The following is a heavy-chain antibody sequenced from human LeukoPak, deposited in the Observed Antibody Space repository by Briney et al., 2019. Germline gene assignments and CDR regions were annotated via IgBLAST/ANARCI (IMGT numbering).Heavy chain of an antibody. D-gene: IGHD3-9*01. V-gene: IGHV1-24*01. CDR2: FDPEDGET. J-gene: IGHJ3*02. CDR3: ATDSPYDILTGYYRLVGAFDI. CDR1: GYTLTELS. Sequence: ASVKVSCKVSGYTLTELSMHWVRQAPGKGLEWMGGFDPEDGETIYAQKFQGRVTTTEDTSTDTAYMELSSLRSEDTAVYYCATDSPYDILTGYYRLVGAFDIWGQGTMVTVSS.